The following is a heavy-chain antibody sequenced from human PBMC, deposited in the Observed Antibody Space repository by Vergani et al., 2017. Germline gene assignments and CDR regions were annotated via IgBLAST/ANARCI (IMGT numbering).Heavy chain of an antibody. CDR1: GYSFTSYW. D-gene: IGHD5-18*01. J-gene: IGHJ5*02. Sequence: EVPLVPSGAEVKKPGESLRISCKGSGYSFTSYWISWVRQMPGKGLEWMGRIDPSDSYTNYSPSFQGHVTISADKSISTAYLQWSSLKASDTAMYYCARYGMTTPDIQANWFDPWGQGTLVTVSS. CDR3: ARYGMTTPDIQANWFDP. V-gene: IGHV5-10-1*03. CDR2: IDPSDSYT.